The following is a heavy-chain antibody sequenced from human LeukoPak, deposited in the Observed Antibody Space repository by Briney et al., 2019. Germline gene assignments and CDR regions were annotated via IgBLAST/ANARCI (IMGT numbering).Heavy chain of an antibody. CDR3: ARRPPALGAFDI. Sequence: SETLSLTCTVSGGSISRSFYYWGWIRQSPGKGLEWIGSIYYSDSGRMYYNPSLKSRVTMSADTSKNQFSLRVSSVTAADTAVYYCARRPPALGAFDIWGQGTMVSVSS. V-gene: IGHV4-39*01. CDR2: IYYSDSGRM. CDR1: GGSISRSFYY. J-gene: IGHJ3*02.